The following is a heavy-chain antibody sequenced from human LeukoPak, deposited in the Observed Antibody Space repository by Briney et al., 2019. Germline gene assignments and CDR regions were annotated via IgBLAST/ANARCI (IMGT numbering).Heavy chain of an antibody. CDR2: IYTSGST. CDR1: GGSISSGSYY. D-gene: IGHD6-13*01. Sequence: PSQTLSLTCTVSGGSISSGSYYWSWIRQPAGKGLEWIGRIYTSGSTNYNPSLKSRVTISVDTSKNQFSLKLSSVTAADTAVYYCAREAIRPGIAAAAFDYWGQGTLVTVSS. J-gene: IGHJ4*02. V-gene: IGHV4-61*02. CDR3: AREAIRPGIAAAAFDY.